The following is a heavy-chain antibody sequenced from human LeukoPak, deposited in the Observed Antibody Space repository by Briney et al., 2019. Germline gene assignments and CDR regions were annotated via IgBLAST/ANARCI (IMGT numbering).Heavy chain of an antibody. CDR3: AKDQAWVVPASNWFDP. J-gene: IGHJ5*02. V-gene: IGHV3-23*01. CDR2: ISGSGGST. Sequence: PGGSLRLSCAASGFTFRSYAMSWVRQAPGKGLEWVSAISGSGGSTYYADSVKGRFTISRDNSKNTLYLQMNSLRAEDTAVYYCAKDQAWVVPASNWFDPWGQGTLVTVSS. CDR1: GFTFRSYA. D-gene: IGHD2-2*01.